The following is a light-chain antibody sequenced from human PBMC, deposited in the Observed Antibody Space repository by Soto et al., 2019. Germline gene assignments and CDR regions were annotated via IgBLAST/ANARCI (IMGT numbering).Light chain of an antibody. V-gene: IGLV2-11*01. Sequence: QSALTQPRSVSGSPGQSVTISCTGTSTDVGGYNYVSWYQQHPGKVPKLMLYDVSKRPSGVPDRVSGSKSGNTASLTISGLQAEDEADDYCCSYAGRDTLYVFGSGTKLTVL. J-gene: IGLJ1*01. CDR2: DVS. CDR1: STDVGGYNY. CDR3: CSYAGRDTLYV.